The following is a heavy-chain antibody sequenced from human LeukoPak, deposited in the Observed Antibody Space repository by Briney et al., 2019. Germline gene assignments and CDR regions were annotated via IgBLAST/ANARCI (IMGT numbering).Heavy chain of an antibody. CDR1: GGSISMFY. Sequence: PSETLSLTCTVSGGSISMFYWSWIRQPPGKGLEWIGYMHYSGSTNYNPSLKSRVTISGDTSKNQFSLKLSSVTAADTALYYCARQHDSSGFHFDYWGQGTLVTVSS. D-gene: IGHD3-22*01. V-gene: IGHV4-59*08. CDR3: ARQHDSSGFHFDY. CDR2: MHYSGST. J-gene: IGHJ4*02.